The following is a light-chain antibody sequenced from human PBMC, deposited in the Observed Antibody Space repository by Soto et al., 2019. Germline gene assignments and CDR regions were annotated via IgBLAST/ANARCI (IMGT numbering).Light chain of an antibody. V-gene: IGKV3-20*01. Sequence: EIVLTQSPGTLSLSPGERATLSCRASQSVGSNYLAWYQQKPAQAPRLLIYGASNRASGIPVRFSGSGSGTDFTLTISRLEPEDFAVFYCQQYASSPWTFGQGTKVEIK. J-gene: IGKJ1*01. CDR3: QQYASSPWT. CDR1: QSVGSNY. CDR2: GAS.